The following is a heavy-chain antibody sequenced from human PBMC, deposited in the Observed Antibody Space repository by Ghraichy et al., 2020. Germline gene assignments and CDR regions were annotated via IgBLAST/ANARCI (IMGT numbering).Heavy chain of an antibody. Sequence: ETLSLTCAVYGGSFSGYYWSWIRQPPGKGLEWIGEINHSGSTNYNPSLKSRVTISVDTSKNQFSLKLSSVTAADTAVYYCASRRWWLLLGYFDYWGQGTLVTVSS. CDR3: ASRRWWLLLGYFDY. V-gene: IGHV4-34*01. CDR2: INHSGST. J-gene: IGHJ4*02. CDR1: GGSFSGYY. D-gene: IGHD3-22*01.